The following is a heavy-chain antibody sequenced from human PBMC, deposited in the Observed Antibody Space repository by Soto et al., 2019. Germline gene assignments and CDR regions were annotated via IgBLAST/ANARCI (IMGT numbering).Heavy chain of an antibody. CDR3: ARDTGYTFGSLNY. Sequence: HVELVQSGADVKKPGASVTISCKASGYTFTDYALHWVRQAPGQRLEWMGWMNAGVGXTLYXQKXXXXXXXXXXXXXXXXXXXXXXLKSEDTXIYYCARDTGYTFGSLNYWGPGTLVTVSS. D-gene: IGHD5-18*01. CDR1: GYTFTDYA. J-gene: IGHJ4*02. CDR2: MNAGVGXT. V-gene: IGHV1-3*01.